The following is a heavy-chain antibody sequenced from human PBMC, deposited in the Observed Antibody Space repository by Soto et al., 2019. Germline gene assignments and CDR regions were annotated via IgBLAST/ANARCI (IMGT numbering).Heavy chain of an antibody. D-gene: IGHD3-10*01. CDR2: INAGSGNT. V-gene: IGHV1-3*01. CDR3: ARVPPWGTSGNFYIQHYDS. Sequence: QVQLVQSGAEVKRPGASMKVSCKSSGYTFDTYAIHWVRQAPGQGLQWMGWINAGSGNTKYSQEFQGRVTFTRDTAATTTFMELSGLRSEDTAVYYCARVPPWGTSGNFYIQHYDSWGQGTLVSVSS. CDR1: GYTFDTYA. J-gene: IGHJ4*02.